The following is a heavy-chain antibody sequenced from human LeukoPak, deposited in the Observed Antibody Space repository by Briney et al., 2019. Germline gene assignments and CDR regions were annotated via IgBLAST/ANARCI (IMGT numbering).Heavy chain of an antibody. V-gene: IGHV3-23*01. Sequence: GASLRLSCAAAGSTVSSYAMSSVRQAPRKGLWWVSAISGSGGSTYYADSVKGRFTISRNNSKNTLYLQMNSLRAEDTAVYYCAKDEYSSGWYEGGYWGQGTLVTVSS. CDR1: GSTVSSYA. CDR3: AKDEYSSGWYEGGY. CDR2: ISGSGGST. D-gene: IGHD6-13*01. J-gene: IGHJ4*02.